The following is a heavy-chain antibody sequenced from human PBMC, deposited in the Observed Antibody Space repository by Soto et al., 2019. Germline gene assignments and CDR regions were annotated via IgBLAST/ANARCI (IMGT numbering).Heavy chain of an antibody. CDR1: CGSLVSYY. CDR2: VFYTGRA. V-gene: IGHV4-59*01. Sequence: SETLSLTCTVSCGSLVSYYWSWIRQPPGKGLEWIGYVFYTGRANYNASLKRRFSISLDTSNYQFSLKLSSVTAADTAVYYCARDGDGRMTTNPYYYNGMDVWGPGTTVTVSS. J-gene: IGHJ6*02. CDR3: ARDGDGRMTTNPYYYNGMDV. D-gene: IGHD4-4*01.